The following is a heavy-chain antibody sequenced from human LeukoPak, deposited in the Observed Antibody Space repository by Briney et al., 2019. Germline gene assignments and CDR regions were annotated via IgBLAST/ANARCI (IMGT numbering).Heavy chain of an antibody. Sequence: GGSLRLSCAASGFTCEDYDMNWVRQAPGKGLEWVSGIKWNGGSTAYADSVRGRFTISRDNAKTFLYLQMNSLRAENTALYYCARDRNDYDFWSGYSMSYFDYWGQGTLVTVSS. J-gene: IGHJ4*02. V-gene: IGHV3-20*04. CDR1: GFTCEDYD. CDR3: ARDRNDYDFWSGYSMSYFDY. CDR2: IKWNGGST. D-gene: IGHD3-3*01.